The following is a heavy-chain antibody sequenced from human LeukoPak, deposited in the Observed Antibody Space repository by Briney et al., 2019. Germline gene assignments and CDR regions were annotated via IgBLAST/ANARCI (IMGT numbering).Heavy chain of an antibody. D-gene: IGHD2-2*02. CDR2: ISAYNGNT. CDR1: GYTFTSYG. J-gene: IGHJ4*02. CDR3: ARGACSSTSCYNFDY. Sequence: ASVKVSCKASGYTFTSYGISWVRQALGQGLEWMGWISAYNGNTNYAQKLQGRVTMTTDTSTSTAYMELRSLRSDDTAVYYCARGACSSTSCYNFDYWGQGTLVTVSS. V-gene: IGHV1-18*01.